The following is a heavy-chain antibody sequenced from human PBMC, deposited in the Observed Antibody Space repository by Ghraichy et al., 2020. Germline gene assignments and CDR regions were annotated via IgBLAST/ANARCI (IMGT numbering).Heavy chain of an antibody. V-gene: IGHV4-39*01. D-gene: IGHD2-2*01. CDR3: ARICSSTSCYDAFDI. CDR2: IYYSGST. CDR1: GGSISSSSYY. Sequence: SETLSLTCTVSGGSISSSSYYWGWIRQPPGKGLEWIGSIYYSGSTYYNPSLKSRVTISVGTSKNQFSLKLSSVTAADTAVYYCARICSSTSCYDAFDIWGQGTMVTVSS. J-gene: IGHJ3*02.